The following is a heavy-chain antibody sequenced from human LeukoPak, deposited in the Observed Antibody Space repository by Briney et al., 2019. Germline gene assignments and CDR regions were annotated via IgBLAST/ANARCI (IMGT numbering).Heavy chain of an antibody. Sequence: SETLSLTCAVYGGSFSGYYWSWIRQPPGKGLEWIGEINHSGSTNHNPSLKSRVTISVDTSKNQFSLKLSSVTAADTAVYYCARHAGYCSSTSCYAYNWFDPWGQGTLVTVSS. D-gene: IGHD2-2*01. V-gene: IGHV4-34*01. CDR3: ARHAGYCSSTSCYAYNWFDP. CDR2: INHSGST. CDR1: GGSFSGYY. J-gene: IGHJ5*02.